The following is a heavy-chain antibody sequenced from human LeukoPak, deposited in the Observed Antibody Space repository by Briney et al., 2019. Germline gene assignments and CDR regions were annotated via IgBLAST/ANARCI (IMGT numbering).Heavy chain of an antibody. CDR2: ISYDGSNK. CDR3: LGYCSSTSCSTFDY. CDR1: GFTFSSYG. J-gene: IGHJ4*02. D-gene: IGHD2-2*01. V-gene: IGHV3-30*03. Sequence: PGRSLRLSCAASGFTFSSYGMHRVRQAPGKGLEWVAVISYDGSNKYYADSVKGRFTISRDNSKNMLYLQMNSLRAEDTAVYYCLGYCSSTSCSTFDYWGQGTLVTVSS.